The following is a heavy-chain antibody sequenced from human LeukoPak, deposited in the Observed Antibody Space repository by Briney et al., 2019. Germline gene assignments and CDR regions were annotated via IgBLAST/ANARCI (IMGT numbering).Heavy chain of an antibody. J-gene: IGHJ4*02. CDR2: IYPGDSDT. V-gene: IGHV5-51*01. CDR1: GYSFTSYW. Sequence: GESLKISCKGSGYSFTSYWIGWVRQMPGKGLEWMGIIYPGDSDTRYSPSFQGQVTISADKSISTAYLQWSSLKASDTAMYYCARLSGYYDILTGYYLPYYFDYWGQGTLVTVSS. CDR3: ARLSGYYDILTGYYLPYYFDY. D-gene: IGHD3-9*01.